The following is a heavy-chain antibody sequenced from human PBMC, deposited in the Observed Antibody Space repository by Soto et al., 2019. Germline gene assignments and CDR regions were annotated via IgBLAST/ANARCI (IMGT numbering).Heavy chain of an antibody. CDR1: GFTFDDYA. V-gene: IGHV3-9*01. Sequence: EVQLVESGGGLVQPGRSLRLSCAASGFTFDDYAMHWVRQAPGKGLEWVSGISWNSGSIGYADSVKGRFTISRDNAKNSLYLQMNSLRAEDTALYDCAKAKTRLRSMAVWGQGTTVTVSS. J-gene: IGHJ6*02. CDR3: AKAKTRLRSMAV. D-gene: IGHD3-3*01. CDR2: ISWNSGSI.